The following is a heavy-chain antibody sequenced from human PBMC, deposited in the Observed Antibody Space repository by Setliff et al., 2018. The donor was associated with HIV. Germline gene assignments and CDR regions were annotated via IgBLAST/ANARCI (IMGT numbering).Heavy chain of an antibody. CDR3: ARDIWAYGLMGS. D-gene: IGHD4-17*01. V-gene: IGHV4-59*12. CDR1: GAPISSYY. CDR2: IYNSGYT. J-gene: IGHJ5*02. Sequence: SETLSLTCKVSGAPISSYYWNWIRQPPGKGLEWIGYIYNSGYTNYKPSLKSRVTISLDTSKNQFSLNLRSVTAADTAVYYCARDIWAYGLMGSWGQGTLVTAPQ.